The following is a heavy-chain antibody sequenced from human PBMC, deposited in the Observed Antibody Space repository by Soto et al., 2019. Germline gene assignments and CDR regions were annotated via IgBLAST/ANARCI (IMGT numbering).Heavy chain of an antibody. D-gene: IGHD6-6*01. V-gene: IGHV1-18*04. Sequence: ASVKVSCKASGYTFTSYGISWVRQAPGQGLEWMGWISAYNGNTNYAQKLQGRVTMTTDTSTSTAYMELRSLRSDDTAVYYCARAIAARRHPPDFHDYWGQRSFVPVSA. CDR1: GYTFTSYG. J-gene: IGHJ4*02. CDR2: ISAYNGNT. CDR3: ARAIAARRHPPDFHDY.